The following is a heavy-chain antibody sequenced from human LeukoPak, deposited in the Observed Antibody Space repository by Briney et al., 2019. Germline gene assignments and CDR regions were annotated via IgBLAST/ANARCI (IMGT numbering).Heavy chain of an antibody. CDR2: ISYDGSNK. Sequence: GGSLRLSCAASGFTFSSYAMHWVRQAPGKGLEWVAVISYDGSNKYYADSVKGRFTISRDNSKNTLYLQMNSLRAEDTAVYYCASRPRGYSSTVDYWGQGTLVTVSS. D-gene: IGHD6-13*01. CDR1: GFTFSSYA. J-gene: IGHJ4*02. CDR3: ASRPRGYSSTVDY. V-gene: IGHV3-30-3*01.